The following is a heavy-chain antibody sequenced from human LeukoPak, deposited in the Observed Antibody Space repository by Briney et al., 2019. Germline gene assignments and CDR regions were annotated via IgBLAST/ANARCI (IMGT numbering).Heavy chain of an antibody. CDR2: INQDGSEK. D-gene: IGHD7-27*01. CDR1: GFTFSSYW. Sequence: GGSLRLSCAASGFTFSSYWMTWVRQPPGKGLEWVANINQDGSEKNYVDSVKGRLTILRDNAKNSLYLQMNSLRAEDTAVYYCARDMGKANYWGQGTLVTVSS. J-gene: IGHJ4*02. V-gene: IGHV3-7*05. CDR3: ARDMGKANY.